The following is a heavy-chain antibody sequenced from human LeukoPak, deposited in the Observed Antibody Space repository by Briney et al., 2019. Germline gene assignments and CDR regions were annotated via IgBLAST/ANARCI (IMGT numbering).Heavy chain of an antibody. CDR1: GFTFSSYA. Sequence: PGGSLGLSCAASGFTFSSYAMHWVRQAPGKGLEWVAVISYDGSNKYYADSVKGRFTISRDNSKNTLYLQMNSLRAEDTAVYYCARSYCSGGSCYPDYWGQGTLVTVSS. CDR2: ISYDGSNK. CDR3: ARSYCSGGSCYPDY. J-gene: IGHJ4*02. D-gene: IGHD2-15*01. V-gene: IGHV3-30-3*01.